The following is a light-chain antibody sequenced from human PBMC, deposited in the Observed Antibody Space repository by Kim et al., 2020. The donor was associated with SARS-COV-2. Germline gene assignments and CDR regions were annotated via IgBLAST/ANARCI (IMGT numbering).Light chain of an antibody. Sequence: ALGQTVRVPCQGDSLGSYYATWYQQKPVQSPIVVIYGKNNRPSGIPDRFSGSSSGITASLTITGTQAGDEADYYCNSRDSNENVFFGGGTQLTVL. CDR2: GKN. J-gene: IGLJ2*01. CDR1: SLGSYY. V-gene: IGLV3-19*01. CDR3: NSRDSNENVF.